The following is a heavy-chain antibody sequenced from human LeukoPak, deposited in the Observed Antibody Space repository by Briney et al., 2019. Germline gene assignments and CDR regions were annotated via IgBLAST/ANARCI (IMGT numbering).Heavy chain of an antibody. CDR3: ARGGRYGDPPSFDY. Sequence: PSETLSLTCTVSGGSISSYYWSWIRQPPGKGLEWIGYIYYSGGTNYNPSLKSRVTISVDTSKNQFSLKLSSVTAADTAVYYCARGGRYGDPPSFDYWGQGTLVTVSS. D-gene: IGHD4-17*01. CDR2: IYYSGGT. V-gene: IGHV4-59*01. J-gene: IGHJ4*02. CDR1: GGSISSYY.